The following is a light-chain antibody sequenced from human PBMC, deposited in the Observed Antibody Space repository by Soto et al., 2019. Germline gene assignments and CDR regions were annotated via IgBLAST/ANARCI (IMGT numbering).Light chain of an antibody. CDR2: KAS. CDR3: QQYGSSPWT. Sequence: DSQMTQSASTLSSSVGDRVTITCRSSQSISVWLAWYQQKAGKAPNLLIYKASRLESGVPSRFSGSGSGTDFTLTISRLEPEDFAVYYCQQYGSSPWTFGQGTKV. V-gene: IGKV1-5*03. J-gene: IGKJ1*01. CDR1: QSISVW.